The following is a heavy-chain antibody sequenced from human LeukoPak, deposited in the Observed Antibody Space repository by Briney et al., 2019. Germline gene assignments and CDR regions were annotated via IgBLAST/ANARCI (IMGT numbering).Heavy chain of an antibody. CDR2: IISSNTTI. Sequence: PGGSLRLSCAVSGFTFSFYSMNCVRQAPGEGPEWFSYIISSNTTIYYAHSVKCRFTISRDNAKKSLYVQMNSLRDEDTAVYYCARNIDCDYWGQGTLVTVSS. J-gene: IGHJ4*02. CDR3: ARNIDCDY. D-gene: IGHD2/OR15-2a*01. CDR1: GFTFSFYS. V-gene: IGHV3-48*02.